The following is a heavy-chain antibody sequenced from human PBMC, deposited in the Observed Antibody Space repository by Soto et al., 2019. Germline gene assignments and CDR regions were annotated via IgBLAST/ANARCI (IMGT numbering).Heavy chain of an antibody. D-gene: IGHD3-22*01. CDR2: IIPIFGTA. V-gene: IGHV1-69*13. CDR3: ARETTLGGYYQMFDY. J-gene: IGHJ4*02. Sequence: GASVKVSCKASGGTFSSYAISWVRQAPGQGLEWMGGIIPIFGTANYAQKFQGRATITADESTSTAYMELSSLRSEDTAVYYCARETTLGGYYQMFDYWGQGTLVTVSS. CDR1: GGTFSSYA.